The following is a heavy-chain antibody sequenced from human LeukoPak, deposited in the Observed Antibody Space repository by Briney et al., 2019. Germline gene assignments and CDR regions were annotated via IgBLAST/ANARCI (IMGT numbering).Heavy chain of an antibody. V-gene: IGHV3-48*03. D-gene: IGHD5-18*01. CDR3: AREDTATVFDY. CDR1: GFTFSSYE. J-gene: IGHJ4*02. Sequence: GGSLRLSCAASGFTFSSYEMNWVRQAPGKGLEWVSYISSGSTIYYADSVKGRFTISRDNAKNSLYLQMNSLRAEDTAVYYCAREDTATVFDYWGQGTLVTVSS. CDR2: ISSGSTI.